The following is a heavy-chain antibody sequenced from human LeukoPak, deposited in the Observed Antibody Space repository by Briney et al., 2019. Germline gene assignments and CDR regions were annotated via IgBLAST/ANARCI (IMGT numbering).Heavy chain of an antibody. Sequence: ASVKVSCKASGYTFTSYYMHWVRQAPGQGLEWMGIINPSGGSTSYAQKFQGGVTMTRDMSTSTVYMELSSLRSEDAAVYYCARDAYSSSSYGFDMDVWGKGTTVTVSS. V-gene: IGHV1-46*01. CDR3: ARDAYSSSSYGFDMDV. CDR1: GYTFTSYY. D-gene: IGHD6-6*01. CDR2: INPSGGST. J-gene: IGHJ6*03.